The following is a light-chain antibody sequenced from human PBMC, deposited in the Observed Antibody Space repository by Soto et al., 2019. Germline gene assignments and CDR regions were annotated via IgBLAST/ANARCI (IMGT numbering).Light chain of an antibody. CDR3: CSYAGSSTFYV. CDR1: SSDVGSYNL. CDR2: QVS. J-gene: IGLJ1*01. V-gene: IGLV2-23*02. Sequence: QSALTQPASVSGSPGQSITSSCTGTSSDVGSYNLVSWYQQQPGKAPKLMIYQVSKRPSGVSNRFSGSKSGNTASLTISGLQAEDEADYYCCSYAGSSTFYVFGTGTKLTVL.